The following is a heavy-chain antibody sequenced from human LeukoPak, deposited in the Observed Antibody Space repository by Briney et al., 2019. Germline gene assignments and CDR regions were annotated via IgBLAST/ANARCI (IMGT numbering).Heavy chain of an antibody. CDR3: AKGTLGSCSGTRCYPLDY. D-gene: IGHD2-15*01. Sequence: GGALRLSCAASGFTFKTYAMSWVRQAPGKGVEWVSIVTGDGLNTYYIDSVTGRFTISRDHSKNTLYLLMNSLRAEDTAIYYCAKGTLGSCSGTRCYPLDYGGQGPLVTVS. CDR1: GFTFKTYA. V-gene: IGHV3-23*01. J-gene: IGHJ4*02. CDR2: VTGDGLNT.